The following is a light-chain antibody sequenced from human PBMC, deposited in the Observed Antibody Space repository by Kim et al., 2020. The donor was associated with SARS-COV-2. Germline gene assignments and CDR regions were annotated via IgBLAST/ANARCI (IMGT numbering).Light chain of an antibody. J-gene: IGLJ1*01. CDR1: SLRGYY. CDR2: DRN. V-gene: IGLV3-19*01. Sequence: ALGQPVRITCQGDSLRGYYASWYQQKPGQAPVLVVYDRNNRPSGIPDRFSGSTSGNIASLTITGAQAEDEAEYFCNSRDSSGSPYVFGSGTKVTVL. CDR3: NSRDSSGSPYV.